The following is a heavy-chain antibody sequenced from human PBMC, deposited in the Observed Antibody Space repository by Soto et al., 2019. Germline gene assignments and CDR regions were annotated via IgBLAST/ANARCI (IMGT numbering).Heavy chain of an antibody. D-gene: IGHD3-22*01. Sequence: ASVKVSCKTSDYSFTAYGLAWLRQAPGQRPEWMGWVSTYNTNTNYAQKFQGRVTMTTDTSTTTTYMELRSLRSDDTAVYYCARELNTESSAYYSFAYWGQGTLVTVSS. CDR1: DYSFTAYG. CDR2: VSTYNTNT. V-gene: IGHV1-18*01. CDR3: ARELNTESSAYYSFAY. J-gene: IGHJ4*02.